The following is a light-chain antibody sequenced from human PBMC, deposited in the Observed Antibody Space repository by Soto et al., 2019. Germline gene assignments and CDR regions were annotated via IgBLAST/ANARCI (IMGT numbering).Light chain of an antibody. CDR3: QQYNEWPLT. Sequence: EIVMTQSPATLSVSPGERATLSCRASQSVSNNLAWYQQKPGQAPMLLIYHASTGATGIPARFSGSGSGSELTLTISSVQSEDCAVYYCQQYNEWPLTFGGGTKVEIK. J-gene: IGKJ4*01. CDR2: HAS. CDR1: QSVSNN. V-gene: IGKV3-15*01.